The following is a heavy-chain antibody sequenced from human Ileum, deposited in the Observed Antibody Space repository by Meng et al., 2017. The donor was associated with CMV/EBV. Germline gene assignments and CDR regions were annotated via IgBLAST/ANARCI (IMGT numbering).Heavy chain of an antibody. V-gene: IGHV3-66*02. CDR2: IYSGGST. D-gene: IGHD3-3*01. CDR3: ARGYWRYGMDV. Sequence: GESLKISCAASGFTFSSYWMSWVRQAPGKGLEWVSVIYSGGSTYYADSVKGRFTISRDNSKNTLYLQMNSLRAEDTAVYYCARGYWRYGMDVWGQGTTVPVSS. J-gene: IGHJ6*02. CDR1: GFTFSSYW.